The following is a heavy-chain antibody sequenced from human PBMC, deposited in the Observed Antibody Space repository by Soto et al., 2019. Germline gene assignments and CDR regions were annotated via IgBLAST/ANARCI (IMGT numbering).Heavy chain of an antibody. CDR3: AHRRPWSSNWNSGWFDP. Sequence: QITLKESGPTLVKPTQTLTLTCTFSGFSLSASEVGVGWIRQPPGKALEWLALIYWDDDKRYSPSLNSRLTITKDTSKNQVVLTRTNMDPVDTATYYCAHRRPWSSNWNSGWFDPWGQGTLVTVSS. CDR2: IYWDDDK. V-gene: IGHV2-5*02. CDR1: GFSLSASEVG. D-gene: IGHD1-20*01. J-gene: IGHJ5*02.